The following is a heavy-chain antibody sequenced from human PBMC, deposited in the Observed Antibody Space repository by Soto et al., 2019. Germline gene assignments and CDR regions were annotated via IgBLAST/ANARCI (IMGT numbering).Heavy chain of an antibody. Sequence: GESLKISCKGSGYSFTSYWIVWVRQMPGKGLEWMGIIYPGDSDTRYGPSFQGQVTISADKSISTAYLQWSSLKAPDTAMYYCARRFDFWSGSGSYYYGLDVWGQGTTVTVSS. J-gene: IGHJ6*02. CDR3: ARRFDFWSGSGSYYYGLDV. CDR1: GYSFTSYW. V-gene: IGHV5-51*01. D-gene: IGHD3-3*01. CDR2: IYPGDSDT.